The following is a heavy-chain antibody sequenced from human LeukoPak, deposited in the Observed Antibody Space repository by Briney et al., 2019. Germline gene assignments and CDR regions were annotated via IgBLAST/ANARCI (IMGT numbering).Heavy chain of an antibody. CDR3: AREWQYQFDY. CDR2: IYYSGST. D-gene: IGHD4-11*01. J-gene: IGHJ4*02. V-gene: IGHV4-59*12. CDR1: GGSISSYY. Sequence: SETLSLTCTVSGGSISSYYWSWIRQPPGKGLEWIGYIYYSGSTNYNPSLKSRVTISVDTSKNQFSLKVTSVTAADTAVYYCAREWQYQFDYWGQGSLVTTSS.